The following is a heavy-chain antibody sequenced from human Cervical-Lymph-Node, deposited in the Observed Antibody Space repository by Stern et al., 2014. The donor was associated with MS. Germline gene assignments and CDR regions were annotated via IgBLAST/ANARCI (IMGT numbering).Heavy chain of an antibody. J-gene: IGHJ4*02. CDR1: GFSLSTSGVA. CDR2: IYWDDDK. V-gene: IGHV2-5*02. Sequence: QVTLRESGPTLVKPTQTLTLTCSFSGFSLSTSGVAVGWIRQPPGKALEGLALIYWDDDKRYSPSLKSRLTITKDTSKNQVVLTMANMDPVDTATYYCAQRPMVRGITLYYFDYWGQGTLVTVSS. D-gene: IGHD3-10*01. CDR3: AQRPMVRGITLYYFDY.